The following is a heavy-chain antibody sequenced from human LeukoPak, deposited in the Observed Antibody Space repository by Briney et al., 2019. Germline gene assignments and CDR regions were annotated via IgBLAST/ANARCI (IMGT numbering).Heavy chain of an antibody. V-gene: IGHV1-18*01. D-gene: IGHD1-20*01. Sequence: ASVKVSCKASGFTFTSYGISWVRQAPGQGPEWMGWISAYNGNTNYAQKLQGRVTMTTDTSTSTAYMELRSLRSDDTAVYYCASVAGITGRNWFDPWGQGTLVTVSS. CDR3: ASVAGITGRNWFDP. CDR2: ISAYNGNT. CDR1: GFTFTSYG. J-gene: IGHJ5*02.